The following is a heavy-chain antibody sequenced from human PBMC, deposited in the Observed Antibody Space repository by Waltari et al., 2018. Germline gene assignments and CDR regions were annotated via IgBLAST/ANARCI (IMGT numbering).Heavy chain of an antibody. J-gene: IGHJ4*02. CDR3: AREVWQSVNSDFWSGYADY. V-gene: IGHV3-7*01. Sequence: EVQLVESGGGLVQPGGSLRLSCAASGFTFRTYWMSWVRQAPGKGLEWVADIKQDGSGTYYVDSVKGRFTVSRDNAEKSVYLQMSSLRAEDTAVYYCAREVWQSVNSDFWSGYADYWGQGTLVTVSS. D-gene: IGHD3-3*01. CDR2: IKQDGSGT. CDR1: GFTFRTYW.